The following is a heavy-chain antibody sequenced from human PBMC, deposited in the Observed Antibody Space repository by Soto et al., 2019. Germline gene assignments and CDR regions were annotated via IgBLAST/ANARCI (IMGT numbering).Heavy chain of an antibody. CDR3: ASNAGDTIFGVVIMGAFNI. CDR1: GGSISSGGYY. CDR2: IYYSGST. D-gene: IGHD3-3*01. V-gene: IGHV4-31*03. Sequence: QVQLQESGPGLVKPSQTLSLTCTVSGGSISSGGYYWSWIRQHPGKGLEWNGYIYYSGSTYYNPSLKSRVNISVDTSKNQFSLKLSSVSAADTAVYYCASNAGDTIFGVVIMGAFNIWGQGTMVTVSS. J-gene: IGHJ3*02.